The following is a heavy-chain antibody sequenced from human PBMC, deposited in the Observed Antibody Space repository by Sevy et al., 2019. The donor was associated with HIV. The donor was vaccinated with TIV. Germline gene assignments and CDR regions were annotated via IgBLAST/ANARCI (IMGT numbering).Heavy chain of an antibody. Sequence: GGSLRLSCAASGFTFSKYWMGWVRQAPGKGLEWVANIKQDAGQKYYVDSVKGRFTISRDNAKNSLYLQMNSLRAEDTAVYFWARDDGNYYFHYGGQGTLVTVSS. CDR2: IKQDAGQK. J-gene: IGHJ4*02. CDR1: GFTFSKYW. D-gene: IGHD1-7*01. V-gene: IGHV3-7*01. CDR3: ARDDGNYYFHY.